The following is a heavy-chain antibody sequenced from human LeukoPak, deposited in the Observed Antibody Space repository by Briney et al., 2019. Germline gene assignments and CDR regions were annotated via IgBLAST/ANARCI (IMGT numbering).Heavy chain of an antibody. CDR1: GYTFSDFY. Sequence: GASVKVSCKASGYTFSDFYIHWVRQAPGQGLEYAGWITPKSGDTYSPQRFQGRVTMTRDASISTAYMELSSLRSDDTAVYFCARVRLADERAWAYWGQGTLVTVSS. V-gene: IGHV1-2*02. J-gene: IGHJ4*02. CDR3: ARVRLADERAWAY. D-gene: IGHD3-3*02. CDR2: ITPKSGDT.